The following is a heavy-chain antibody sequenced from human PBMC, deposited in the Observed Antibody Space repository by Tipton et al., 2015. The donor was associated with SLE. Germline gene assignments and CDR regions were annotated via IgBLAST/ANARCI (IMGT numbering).Heavy chain of an antibody. CDR3: ARPYISNWYYYYGMDV. Sequence: TLSLTCAVYGGSFSGYYWSWIRQPPGKGLEWIGEINHSGSTNYNPSLKSRVTISVDTSKNQFSLKLSSVTAADTAVYYCARPYISNWYYYYGMDVWGQGTTVTVSS. CDR2: INHSGST. D-gene: IGHD4-11*01. V-gene: IGHV4-34*01. CDR1: GGSFSGYY. J-gene: IGHJ6*02.